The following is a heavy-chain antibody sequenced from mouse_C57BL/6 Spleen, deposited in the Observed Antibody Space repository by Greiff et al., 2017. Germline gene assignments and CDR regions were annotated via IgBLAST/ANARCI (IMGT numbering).Heavy chain of an antibody. CDR2: IDPSDSYT. CDR1: GYTFTSYW. CDR3: ARWDLTTVAFDY. V-gene: IGHV1-50*01. D-gene: IGHD1-1*01. Sequence: QVQLQQPGAELVKPGASVKLSCKASGYTFTSYWMQWVKQRPGQGLEWIGEIDPSDSYTNYNQKFKGKATLTVDTSSSTAYMQLSSLTSEDSAVYYCARWDLTTVAFDYWGQGTTLTVSS. J-gene: IGHJ2*01.